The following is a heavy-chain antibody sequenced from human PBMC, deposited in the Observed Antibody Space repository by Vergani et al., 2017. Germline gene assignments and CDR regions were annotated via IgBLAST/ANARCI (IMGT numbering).Heavy chain of an antibody. V-gene: IGHV3-73*01. D-gene: IGHD3-22*01. CDR2: IRSKANSSAT. CDR3: TRSHSSGPFDY. Sequence: EVQLVESGGGLVQPGGSLKLSCAASGFTFSGSAMHWVRQASGNGLEWVGRIRSKANSSATAYAASVKGRFTISRDDSKNTAYLQMNSLKTEDTAVYYCTRSHSSGPFDYWGQGTLVTVSS. J-gene: IGHJ4*02. CDR1: GFTFSGSA.